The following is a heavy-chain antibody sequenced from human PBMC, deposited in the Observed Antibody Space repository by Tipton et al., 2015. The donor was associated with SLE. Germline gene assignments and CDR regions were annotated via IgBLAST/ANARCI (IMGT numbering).Heavy chain of an antibody. CDR1: GGSISSYY. V-gene: IGHV4-59*01. CDR2: IYDTGSS. CDR3: AAYPLSRGPLLDGFYI. D-gene: IGHD2/OR15-2a*01. Sequence: TLSLTCTVSGGSISSYYWSWIRQTPGKGLEWIGYIYDTGSSNSNPSLKSRVAISVDTSKNQVSLQLNAVTAADTAVYYCAAYPLSRGPLLDGFYIWGPDIMVTVSS. J-gene: IGHJ3*02.